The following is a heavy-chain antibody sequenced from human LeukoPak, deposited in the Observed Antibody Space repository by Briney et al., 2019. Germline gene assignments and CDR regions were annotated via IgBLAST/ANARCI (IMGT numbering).Heavy chain of an antibody. Sequence: PGGSLRLSCAAAGFTFSSYWMHWVRQAPGKGLVWVSRINSDGSSTSYADSVKCRFTISRDNAKITLYLQMNSLRAEDTAVYYCASQSLGRYYDFWSARLAPDGGDYWGQGTLVTVSS. D-gene: IGHD3-3*01. CDR3: ASQSLGRYYDFWSARLAPDGGDY. J-gene: IGHJ4*02. CDR1: GFTFSSYW. CDR2: INSDGSST. V-gene: IGHV3-74*01.